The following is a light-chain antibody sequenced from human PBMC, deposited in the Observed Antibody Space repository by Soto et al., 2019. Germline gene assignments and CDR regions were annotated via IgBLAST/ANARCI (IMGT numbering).Light chain of an antibody. V-gene: IGLV2-14*01. J-gene: IGLJ3*02. Sequence: QSVLTQPASVSGSPGQSITISCTGTSSDVGGYNYVSWYQQHPGKAPKLMIYEVSNRPSGVSNRFSGSKSGNTASLTISGRQAEDEADYYCSSYTSSSTRVFGGGTKGTVL. CDR2: EVS. CDR3: SSYTSSSTRV. CDR1: SSDVGGYNY.